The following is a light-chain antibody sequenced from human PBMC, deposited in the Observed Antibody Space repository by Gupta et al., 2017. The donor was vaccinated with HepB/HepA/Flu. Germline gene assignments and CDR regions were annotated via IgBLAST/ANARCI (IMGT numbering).Light chain of an antibody. J-gene: IGLJ1*01. CDR1: SSDVGGYNY. Sequence: QSALTQPASVSGSPGQSITISCTGTSSDVGGYNYVSWYQQHPGKAPKLMIYDVSNRPSGVSNLFSGSKSGNTASLTISGLQAEDEADYYCSSYTSSSTLFGTGTKVTVL. CDR2: DVS. V-gene: IGLV2-14*01. CDR3: SSYTSSSTL.